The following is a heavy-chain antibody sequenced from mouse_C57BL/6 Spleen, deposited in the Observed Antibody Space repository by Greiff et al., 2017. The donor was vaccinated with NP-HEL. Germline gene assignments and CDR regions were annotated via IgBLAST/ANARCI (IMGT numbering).Heavy chain of an antibody. V-gene: IGHV7-1*01. Sequence: EVHLVESGGGLVQSGRSLRLSCATSGSTFSDFYMEWVRQAPGKGLEWIAASRNKANDYTTEYSASVKGRFIVSRDTSQSILYLQMNALRAEDTAIYYCARDAGITRAMDYWGQGTSVTVSS. CDR3: ARDAGITRAMDY. D-gene: IGHD2-4*01. CDR2: SRNKANDYTT. J-gene: IGHJ4*01. CDR1: GSTFSDFY.